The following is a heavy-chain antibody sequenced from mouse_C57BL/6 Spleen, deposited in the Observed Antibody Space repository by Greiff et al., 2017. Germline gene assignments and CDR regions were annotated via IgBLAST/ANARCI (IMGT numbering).Heavy chain of an antibody. J-gene: IGHJ2*01. D-gene: IGHD1-1*01. CDR3: TRSRLITSVDYYFAY. Sequence: QVQLQQSGAELVRPGASVTLSCKASGYTFTDYEMHWVKQTPVHGLEWIGAIDPETGGTAYNQKFKGKAILTADKSSSTAYMELRSLTSEDSAVYYCTRSRLITSVDYYFAYWGQGTTLTVSA. CDR1: GYTFTDYE. V-gene: IGHV1-15*01. CDR2: IDPETGGT.